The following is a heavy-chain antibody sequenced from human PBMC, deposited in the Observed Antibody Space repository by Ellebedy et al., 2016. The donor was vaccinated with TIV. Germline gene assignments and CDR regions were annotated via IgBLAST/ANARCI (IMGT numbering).Heavy chain of an antibody. J-gene: IGHJ3*02. CDR1: GFSISSHR. V-gene: IGHV3-74*01. Sequence: ESLKISCAASGFSISSHRMHWVRQAAGKGLVWVSHISSDGSDTSYADSVKGRFIISRDNAENTLDLQMSSLRAEDTALYYCARHSGGHGFDIWGQGTMVTVSP. CDR3: ARHSGGHGFDI. CDR2: ISSDGSDT. D-gene: IGHD2-21*01.